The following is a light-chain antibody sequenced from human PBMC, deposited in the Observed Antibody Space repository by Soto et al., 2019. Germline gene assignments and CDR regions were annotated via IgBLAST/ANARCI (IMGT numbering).Light chain of an antibody. J-gene: IGKJ1*01. Sequence: DLQMTQSPSTLSASVGDRVTITCRASQSISNWLAWYQQKPGKAPKLLIYKASSLDSGVPSRFSGSGSATEFTLTISSLQPDDFATYYCQQYKSSFGQGTKVEIK. CDR1: QSISNW. CDR2: KAS. CDR3: QQYKSS. V-gene: IGKV1-5*03.